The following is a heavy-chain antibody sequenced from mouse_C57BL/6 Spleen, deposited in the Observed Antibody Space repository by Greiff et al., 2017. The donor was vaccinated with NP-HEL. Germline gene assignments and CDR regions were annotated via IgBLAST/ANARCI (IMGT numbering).Heavy chain of an antibody. J-gene: IGHJ2*01. D-gene: IGHD4-1*02. CDR3: ASPQLGLDY. CDR1: GYTFTDYY. Sequence: QVQLKESGAELVRPGASVKLSCKASGYTFTDYYINWVKQRPGQGLEWIARIYPGSGNTYYNEKFKGKATLTAEKSSSTAYMQRSSLTSEDSAVYFCASPQLGLDYWGQGTTLTVSS. V-gene: IGHV1-76*01. CDR2: IYPGSGNT.